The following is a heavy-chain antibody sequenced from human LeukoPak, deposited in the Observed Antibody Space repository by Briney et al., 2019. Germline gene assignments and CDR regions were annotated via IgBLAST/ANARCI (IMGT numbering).Heavy chain of an antibody. CDR1: GFTFSSYA. J-gene: IGHJ4*02. D-gene: IGHD1-26*01. V-gene: IGHV3-23*01. Sequence: PGGSLRLSCAASGFTFSSYAMSWVRQAPGKGLEWVSAISGSGGTAYYADSVKGRFTISRDNSKNTLYLQMNSLRAEDTAVYYCAKDSGSYYRLIDYWGQGTLVTVSS. CDR3: AKDSGSYYRLIDY. CDR2: ISGSGGTA.